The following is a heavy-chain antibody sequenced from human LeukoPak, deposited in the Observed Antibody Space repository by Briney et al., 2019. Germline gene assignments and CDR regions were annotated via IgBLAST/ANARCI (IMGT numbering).Heavy chain of an antibody. Sequence: SETLSLTCTVSGGSISSYYWSWIRQPPGKGLEWIGYIYYSGSTNYNPSLKSRVTISVDTSKNQFSLKLSSVTAADTAVYYCARMPYYGSGSYYDYWGQGTLVTVSS. CDR1: GGSISSYY. V-gene: IGHV4-59*01. D-gene: IGHD3-10*01. CDR3: ARMPYYGSGSYYDY. J-gene: IGHJ4*02. CDR2: IYYSGST.